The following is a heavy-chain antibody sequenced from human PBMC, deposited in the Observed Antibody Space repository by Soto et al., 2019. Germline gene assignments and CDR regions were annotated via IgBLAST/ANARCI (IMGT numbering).Heavy chain of an antibody. CDR2: SIPVFGTA. CDR1: GGTFSSYA. J-gene: IGHJ6*02. CDR3: ARLNSSGWFYPWVRAKSRYGMDX. Sequence: SVKVSCKASGGTFSSYAISWVRQAPGQGLEWMGGSIPVFGTANYAQKFQGRVTITAEESRSTAYMERSSLRSEDTDVYYCARLNSSGWFYPWVRAKSRYGMDXWGQGTTVPVS. D-gene: IGHD6-19*01. V-gene: IGHV1-69*13.